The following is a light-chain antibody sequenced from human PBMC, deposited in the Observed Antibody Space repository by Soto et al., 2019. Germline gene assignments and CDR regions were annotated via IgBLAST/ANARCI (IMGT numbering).Light chain of an antibody. CDR1: QGIRND. V-gene: IGKV1-17*01. CDR3: LQHNSYPYT. J-gene: IGKJ2*01. Sequence: DIQMTQSPSSLSASVGDRVTITCRASQGIRNDLAWYQQKPGKAPKRLIYAASSLRSGVPSRFSGSGSGTEFTLTISSLQPEDFATYYCLQHNSYPYTFGQGTKLEIK. CDR2: AAS.